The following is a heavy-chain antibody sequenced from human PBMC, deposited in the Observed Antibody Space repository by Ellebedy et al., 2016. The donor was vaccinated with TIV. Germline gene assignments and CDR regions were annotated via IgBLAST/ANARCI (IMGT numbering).Heavy chain of an antibody. V-gene: IGHV4-4*07. CDR3: GLTVTGKKIDY. D-gene: IGHD4-11*01. CDR2: LFSSGTT. J-gene: IGHJ4*02. Sequence: SETLSLXCTVSPDSTSVYYWSWIRQSAGKGLESIGQLFSSGTTNYNPSLKSRVTMSLDKSKNHLSLRLTSVTAADTAVYYCGLTVTGKKIDYWGQGTLVTVSS. CDR1: PDSTSVYY.